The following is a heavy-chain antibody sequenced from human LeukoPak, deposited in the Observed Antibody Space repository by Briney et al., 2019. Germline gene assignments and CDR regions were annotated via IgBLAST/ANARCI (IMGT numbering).Heavy chain of an antibody. J-gene: IGHJ6*02. CDR1: GGSFSGYY. Sequence: SETLSLTCAVYGGSFSGYYWSWIRQPPGKGLEWIGEINHSGSTNYNPSLKSRVTISVDTSKNQFSLKLSSVTAADTAVYYCARGPLGYCSSTSCYYYYGMDVWGQGTTVTVSS. CDR3: ARGPLGYCSSTSCYYYYGMDV. D-gene: IGHD2-2*01. CDR2: INHSGST. V-gene: IGHV4-34*01.